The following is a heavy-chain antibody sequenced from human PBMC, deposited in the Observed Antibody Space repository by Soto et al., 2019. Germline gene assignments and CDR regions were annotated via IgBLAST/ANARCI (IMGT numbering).Heavy chain of an antibody. CDR3: ARRNACRGGSCRPYYYYYMDV. V-gene: IGHV5-51*03. J-gene: IGHJ6*03. CDR2: IYPGDSDT. Sequence: PGESLKISCKGSRYSFTSYWIGWVRQMPGKGLEWMGIIYPGDSDTRYSPSFQGQVTISADKSISTAYLQWSSLKASDTAMYYCARRNACRGGSCRPYYYYYMDVWGKGTTVTVSS. D-gene: IGHD2-15*01. CDR1: RYSFTSYW.